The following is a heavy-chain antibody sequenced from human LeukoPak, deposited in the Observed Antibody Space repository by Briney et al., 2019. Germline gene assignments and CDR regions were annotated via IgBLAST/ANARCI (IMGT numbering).Heavy chain of an antibody. V-gene: IGHV1-46*01. CDR3: ATLEPVATMGYYFDY. CDR2: INPSGGST. J-gene: IGHJ4*02. Sequence: HGASVKVSCKASGYTFTSYYMHWVRQAPGQGLEWMGIINPSGGSTSYAQKFQGRVTMTRDMSTSTVYMELSSLRSEDTAVYYCATLEPVATMGYYFDYWGQGTLVTVSS. CDR1: GYTFTSYY. D-gene: IGHD5-12*01.